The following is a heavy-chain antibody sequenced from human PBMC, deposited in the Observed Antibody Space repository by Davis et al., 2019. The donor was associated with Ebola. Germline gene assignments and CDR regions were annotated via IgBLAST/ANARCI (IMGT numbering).Heavy chain of an antibody. V-gene: IGHV1-69*04. D-gene: IGHD6-13*01. CDR3: ARDSSGGIAAAAKRDYYYGMDV. CDR1: GGTFSSYT. J-gene: IGHJ6*02. CDR2: IIPILGIA. Sequence: SVKVSCKASGGTFSSYTISWVRQAPGQGLEWMGRIIPILGIANYAQKFQGRVTITADKSTSTAYMELSSLRSEDTAVYYCARDSSGGIAAAAKRDYYYGMDVWGQGTTVTVSS.